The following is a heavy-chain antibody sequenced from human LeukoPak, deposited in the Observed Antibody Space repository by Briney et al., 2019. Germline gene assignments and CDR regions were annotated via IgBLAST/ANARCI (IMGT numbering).Heavy chain of an antibody. CDR1: GYTFTSYY. D-gene: IGHD2-2*01. J-gene: IGHJ6*02. Sequence: ASVKVSCKASGYTFTSYYMHWVRQAPGQGLEWMGIINPSGGSTSYAQKLQGRVTMTRDTSTSTVYMELSSLRSEDTAVYYCARDIVVVPAAISYYYYGMDVWGQGTTVTVSS. CDR3: ARDIVVVPAAISYYYYGMDV. V-gene: IGHV1-46*01. CDR2: INPSGGST.